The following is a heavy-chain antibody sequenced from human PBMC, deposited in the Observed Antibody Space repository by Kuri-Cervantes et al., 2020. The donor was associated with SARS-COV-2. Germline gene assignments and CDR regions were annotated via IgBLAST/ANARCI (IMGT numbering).Heavy chain of an antibody. CDR2: ISWNSGSI. Sequence: SLKISCAASGFPFGDYAMHWVRQAPGRGLEWISGISWNSGSIGYADSVKGRFTTSRDNAKNSLYLQMNNLRGEGMALYYWIKGGANAYMTFFEYWGQGTLVTVSS. CDR3: IKGGANAYMTFFEY. D-gene: IGHD5-24*01. J-gene: IGHJ4*02. CDR1: GFPFGDYA. V-gene: IGHV3-9*03.